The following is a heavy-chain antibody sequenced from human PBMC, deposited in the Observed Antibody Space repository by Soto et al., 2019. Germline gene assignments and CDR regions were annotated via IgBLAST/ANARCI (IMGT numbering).Heavy chain of an antibody. CDR3: ATGIPVAVTDY. D-gene: IGHD6-19*01. CDR2: ISYDGSNE. CDR1: GFTFSSYA. V-gene: IGHV3-30-3*01. J-gene: IGHJ4*02. Sequence: QVQLVESGGGVVQPGRSLRLSCAASGFTFSSYAMHWVRQAPGKGLEWVAVISYDGSNEYYADSVKGRFTISRDNSKNTLYLQMNSLTPEDTAIYYCATGIPVAVTDYWGQGTLVTVSS.